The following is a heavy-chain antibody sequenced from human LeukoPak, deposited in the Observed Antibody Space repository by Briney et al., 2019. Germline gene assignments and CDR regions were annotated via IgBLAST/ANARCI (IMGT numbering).Heavy chain of an antibody. CDR2: ISNSSSTI. V-gene: IGHV3-48*02. D-gene: IGHD3-22*01. Sequence: PGGSLRLSCAASGFTFSSYSMSWVRQAPGKGLDWVSYISNSSSTIYCADSVKGRLTISRDNARNSLYLHMNSLRDEDTAVYYCARDTVPNESSGEFDYWGQGTLVTVSS. CDR1: GFTFSSYS. J-gene: IGHJ4*02. CDR3: ARDTVPNESSGEFDY.